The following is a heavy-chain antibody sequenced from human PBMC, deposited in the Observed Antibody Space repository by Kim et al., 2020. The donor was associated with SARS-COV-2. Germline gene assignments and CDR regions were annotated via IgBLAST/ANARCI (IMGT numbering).Heavy chain of an antibody. CDR2: INTYTENP. CDR3: ARGQYXDGGNCSPFYYYGLDV. Sequence: ASVKVSCKASGYILTNYAMNWVRLAPGQGPEWMGWINTYTENPTYAQGFTGRFVFSLDTSVSTAYLQISSLQAEDTAVYYCARGQYXDGGNCSPFYYYGLDVWGQGXTVTVSS. V-gene: IGHV7-4-1*02. CDR1: GYILTNYA. J-gene: IGHJ6*02. D-gene: IGHD2-15*01.